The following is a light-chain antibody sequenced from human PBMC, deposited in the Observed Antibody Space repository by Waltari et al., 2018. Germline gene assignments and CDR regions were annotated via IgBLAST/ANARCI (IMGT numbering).Light chain of an antibody. CDR1: NIGFKS. Sequence: SSVLTQPPSVSVAPGQTAIISCGGNNIGFKSVHWHQQKPGQAPVLVMFDDTDRPSWIPERFSGSKAGNTATLSISRVEVDDEADFYCQVWDSGHFPRFGGGTKLTVL. CDR2: DDT. CDR3: QVWDSGHFPR. J-gene: IGLJ2*01. V-gene: IGLV3-21*02.